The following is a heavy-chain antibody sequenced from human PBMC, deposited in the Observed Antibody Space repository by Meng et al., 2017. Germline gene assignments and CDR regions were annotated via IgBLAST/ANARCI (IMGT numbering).Heavy chain of an antibody. V-gene: IGHV1-69*06. J-gene: IGHJ4*02. Sequence: QVQLLQSGGEVQKPGSSVKSSCKASGGTFSSYAIRWVRQAPGQGLEWMGGIIPIFGTANYAQKFQGRVTITADKSTSTAYMELSSLRSEDTAVYYCARVGTTDAFWGQGTLVTVSS. D-gene: IGHD2-2*01. CDR3: ARVGTTDAF. CDR1: GGTFSSYA. CDR2: IIPIFGTA.